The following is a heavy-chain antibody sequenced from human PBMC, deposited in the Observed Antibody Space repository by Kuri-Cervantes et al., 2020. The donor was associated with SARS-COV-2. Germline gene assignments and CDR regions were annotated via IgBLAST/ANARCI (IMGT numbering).Heavy chain of an antibody. D-gene: IGHD6-19*01. V-gene: IGHV4-38-2*02. CDR1: RGSINSHGSITSNF. J-gene: IGHJ6*03. Sequence: GSLRLSCSVSRGSINSHGSITSNFWTWIRQPPGKGLEWIGSIYHSGSTYYNPSLKSRVTISVDTSKNQFSLKLSSVTAADTAVYYCARNSGYSSGWFYYYYYMDVWGKGTTVTVSS. CDR2: IYHSGST. CDR3: ARNSGYSSGWFYYYYYMDV.